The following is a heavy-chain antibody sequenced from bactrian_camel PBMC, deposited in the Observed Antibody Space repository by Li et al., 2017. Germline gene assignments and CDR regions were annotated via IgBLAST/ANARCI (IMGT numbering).Heavy chain of an antibody. Sequence: QLVESGGGTVQTGGSLKLSCTASGFLSSCRLMGWYRQAPGKDRELVGSIYTDGKATYSDSVKGRFTISRDNAKNTLYLQMDSLKLEDTAIYYCATRRWLCPSPASRSEYSHYGQGTQVTVS. J-gene: IGHJ4*01. D-gene: IGHD3*01. CDR2: IYTDGKA. CDR1: GFLSSCRL. V-gene: IGHV3S53*01.